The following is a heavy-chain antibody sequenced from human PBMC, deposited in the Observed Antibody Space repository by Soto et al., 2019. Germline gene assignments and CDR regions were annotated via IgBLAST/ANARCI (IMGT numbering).Heavy chain of an antibody. V-gene: IGHV3-23*01. Sequence: GGSLRLSCAASGFTFSTYWMYWVRQAPGKGLEWVSAIGGGGSSTFYADSVKGRFTISRDSSKNTLYLHMNSLRAEDTAVYYCAKGLGEQWLVPNYWGQGTLVTVSS. CDR1: GFTFSTYW. CDR3: AKGLGEQWLVPNY. D-gene: IGHD6-19*01. J-gene: IGHJ4*02. CDR2: IGGGGSST.